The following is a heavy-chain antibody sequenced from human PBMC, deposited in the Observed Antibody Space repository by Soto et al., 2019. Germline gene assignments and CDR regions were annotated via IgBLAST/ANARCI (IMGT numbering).Heavy chain of an antibody. V-gene: IGHV1-18*01. D-gene: IGHD5-12*01. CDR1: GYTFTSNG. Sequence: GASVKVSCKASGYTFTSNGISWVRQAPGQGLEWMGWISAYNGNTKYAQKLQDRVSMTTDTSTSTAYMELRSLRSDDTAVYYCARLRGYSGYDALSYLDSWGQGTLVTVSS. CDR2: ISAYNGNT. J-gene: IGHJ4*02. CDR3: ARLRGYSGYDALSYLDS.